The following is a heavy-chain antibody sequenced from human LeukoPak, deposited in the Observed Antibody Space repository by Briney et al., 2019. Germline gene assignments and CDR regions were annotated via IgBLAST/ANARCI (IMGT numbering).Heavy chain of an antibody. CDR1: GGSISSSSYY. V-gene: IGHV4-39*01. J-gene: IGHJ4*02. Sequence: PSETLSLTCTVSGGSISSSSYYWGWIRQPPGKGLEWIGSTYYSGSTYYDPSLKSRVTISVDTSKNQFSLKLSSVTAADTAVYYCARRNEAAAGTSVSDYWGQGTLVTVSS. D-gene: IGHD6-13*01. CDR3: ARRNEAAAGTSVSDY. CDR2: TYYSGST.